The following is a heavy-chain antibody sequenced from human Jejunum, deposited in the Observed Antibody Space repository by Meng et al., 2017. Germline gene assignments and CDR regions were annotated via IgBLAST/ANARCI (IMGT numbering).Heavy chain of an antibody. Sequence: GESLKISCAASGFTFSSFEMNWVRQAPGKGLEWISYISGNGITTYYGDSVKGRFTISRDNAENLLYLQMNSLRAEDTAVYYCVRDRAAYYFGGDWLDPWGQGILVTVSS. D-gene: IGHD3-10*01. CDR1: GFTFSSFE. CDR3: VRDRAAYYFGGDWLDP. V-gene: IGHV3-48*03. J-gene: IGHJ5*02. CDR2: ISGNGITT.